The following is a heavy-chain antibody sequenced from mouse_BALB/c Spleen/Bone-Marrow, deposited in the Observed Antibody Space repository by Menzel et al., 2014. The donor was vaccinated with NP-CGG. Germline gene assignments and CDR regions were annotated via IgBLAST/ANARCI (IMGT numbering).Heavy chain of an antibody. CDR3: ARTPWFAY. J-gene: IGHJ3*01. Sequence: VQLQESGAELVRPGSSVKISCKASGYAFSSYWMNWVRQRPGQGLEWIGQIYPGDGDTNYNGKFKGKATLTADRSSSTAYMQLSSLTSEDSAGYFCARTPWFAYWGQGTLVTVSA. CDR1: GYAFSSYW. V-gene: IGHV1-80*01. CDR2: IYPGDGDT.